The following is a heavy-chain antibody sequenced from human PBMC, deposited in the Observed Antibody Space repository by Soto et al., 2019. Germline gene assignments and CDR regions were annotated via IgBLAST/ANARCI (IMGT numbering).Heavy chain of an antibody. D-gene: IGHD3-10*01. CDR1: GYTFTSYG. CDR2: ISAYNGNT. V-gene: IGHV1-18*01. CDR3: ARDPFMVRGVITPTRHDK. J-gene: IGHJ4*02. Sequence: ASVKVSCKASGYTFTSYGISWVRQAPGQGLEWMGWISAYNGNTNYAQKLQGRVTMTTDISTSTAYMELRSLRSDDTAVFSCARDPFMVRGVITPTRHDKWGQGTLFTVPS.